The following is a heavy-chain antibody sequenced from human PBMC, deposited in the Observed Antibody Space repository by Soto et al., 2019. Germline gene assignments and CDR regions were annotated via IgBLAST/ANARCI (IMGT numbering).Heavy chain of an antibody. V-gene: IGHV4-31*03. CDR1: GCSISSGGYY. CDR3: ARGWPKGSSSTCYFDY. D-gene: IGHD6-6*01. CDR2: IYYSGST. Sequence: SETLSLTCTVSGCSISSGGYYWSWIRQHPGKGLEWIWYIYYSGSTYYNPSLKSRVTISVDTAKNQFSLKLSSVTAADTAVYYCARGWPKGSSSTCYFDYWGQGALVTVSS. J-gene: IGHJ4*02.